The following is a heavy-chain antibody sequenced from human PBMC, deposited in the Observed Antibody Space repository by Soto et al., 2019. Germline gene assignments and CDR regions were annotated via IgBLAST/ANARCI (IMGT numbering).Heavy chain of an antibody. Sequence: SETLSLTCTVSGGCISSYYWSWIRQPPGKGLEWIGYIYYSGITNYNPSLKSRVTISVDTSKNQFSLKLSSVTAADTAVYYCARYKSNYYYGMDVWGQGTTVTVSS. V-gene: IGHV4-59*01. CDR3: ARYKSNYYYGMDV. J-gene: IGHJ6*02. D-gene: IGHD1-20*01. CDR1: GGCISSYY. CDR2: IYYSGIT.